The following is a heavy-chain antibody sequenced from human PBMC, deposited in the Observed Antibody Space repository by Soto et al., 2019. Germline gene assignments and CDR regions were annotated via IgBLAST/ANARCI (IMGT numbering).Heavy chain of an antibody. Sequence: SETLSLTCAVYGGSCSGYYWSWIRQPPGKGLEWIGEINHSGSTNYNPSLKSRVTISVDTSKNQFSLKLSSVTAADTAVYYCARRGGGYDFWSGYSKRPRFDYWGQGTLVTVSS. D-gene: IGHD3-3*01. CDR3: ARRGGGYDFWSGYSKRPRFDY. V-gene: IGHV4-34*01. J-gene: IGHJ4*02. CDR2: INHSGST. CDR1: GGSCSGYY.